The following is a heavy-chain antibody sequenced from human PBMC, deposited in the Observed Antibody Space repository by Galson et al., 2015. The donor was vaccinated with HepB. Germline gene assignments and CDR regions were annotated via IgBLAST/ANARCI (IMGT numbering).Heavy chain of an antibody. Sequence: SVKVSCKASGYTFTTYGVSWVRQAPGQGLEWLGRISAHNGNTDYAQKFQGRVSMTTDTFTSTAYMELRRLRSDDTAMYYCARGGMAAIGGPTFDSWGQGTLVTVSS. J-gene: IGHJ4*02. CDR2: ISAHNGNT. CDR1: GYTFTTYG. CDR3: ARGGMAAIGGPTFDS. V-gene: IGHV1-18*01. D-gene: IGHD5-24*01.